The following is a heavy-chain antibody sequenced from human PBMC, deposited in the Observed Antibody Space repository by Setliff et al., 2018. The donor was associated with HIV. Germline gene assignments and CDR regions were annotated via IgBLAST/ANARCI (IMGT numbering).Heavy chain of an antibody. CDR3: ARGMDYYDTSGYYQYYFDY. Sequence: EASVKVSCKASGYTFTGYYMHWVRQAPGQGLEWMGWINPNNGGTNYAQKFQGWITMTRDTSISTAYMELSRLRSDDTAVYYCARGMDYYDTSGYYQYYFDYWGQGTLVTVSS. CDR1: GYTFTGYY. CDR2: INPNNGGT. D-gene: IGHD3-22*01. V-gene: IGHV1-2*04. J-gene: IGHJ4*02.